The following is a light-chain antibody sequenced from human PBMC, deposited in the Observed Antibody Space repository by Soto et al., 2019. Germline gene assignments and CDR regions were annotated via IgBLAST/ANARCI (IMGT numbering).Light chain of an antibody. CDR2: EGN. Sequence: QSALTQPASVSGSPGQSITMSCAGASSDVGSYNLVSWYQQYPGKAPKLIIYEGNKRPSGVSNRFSGSGSGNTASLTISGLQAEDAADYYCCSYTGSSTSFGGGTNSPS. CDR3: CSYTGSSTS. CDR1: SSDVGSYNL. J-gene: IGLJ3*02. V-gene: IGLV2-23*01.